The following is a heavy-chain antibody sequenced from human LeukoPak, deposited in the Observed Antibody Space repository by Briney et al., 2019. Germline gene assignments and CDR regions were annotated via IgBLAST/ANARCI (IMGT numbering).Heavy chain of an antibody. Sequence: GGSLRLSCAASGFTFNSYAMSWVRQAPGKGLVWVSRINSDGINTSYADSVKGRFTISRDNAKNTLNLQMNSLRAEDTAVYYCARDLGQYYDTSDNWFDPWGQGTLVTVSS. CDR3: ARDLGQYYDTSDNWFDP. J-gene: IGHJ5*02. CDR2: INSDGINT. D-gene: IGHD3-22*01. V-gene: IGHV3-74*01. CDR1: GFTFNSYA.